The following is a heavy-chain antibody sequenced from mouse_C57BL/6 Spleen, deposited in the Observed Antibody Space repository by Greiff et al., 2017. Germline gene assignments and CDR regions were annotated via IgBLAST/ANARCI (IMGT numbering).Heavy chain of an antibody. V-gene: IGHV1-69*01. D-gene: IGHD3-2*02. CDR3: ARWGAKTGQATPWFAY. Sequence: QVQLQQPGAELVMPGASVKLSCKASGYTFTSYWMHWVKQRPGQGLEWIGEIDPSDSFTNYNQKFKGKSTLTVDKSSSTAYMQLSSLTSEDSAVYYCARWGAKTGQATPWFAYWGQGTLVTVSA. J-gene: IGHJ3*01. CDR1: GYTFTSYW. CDR2: IDPSDSFT.